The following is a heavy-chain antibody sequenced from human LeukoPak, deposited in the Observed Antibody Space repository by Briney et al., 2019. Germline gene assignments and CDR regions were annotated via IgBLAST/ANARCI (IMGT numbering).Heavy chain of an antibody. CDR1: GGSFSGYY. V-gene: IGHV4-34*01. D-gene: IGHD2-15*01. Sequence: SETLSLTCAVYGGSFSGYYWSWIRQPPGKGLEWIGEINHSGSTNYNPSLKGRVTISVDTSKNQFSLKLSSVTAADTAAYYCARGGGPRRGPHYFDYWGQGTLVTVSS. CDR3: ARGGGPRRGPHYFDY. CDR2: INHSGST. J-gene: IGHJ4*02.